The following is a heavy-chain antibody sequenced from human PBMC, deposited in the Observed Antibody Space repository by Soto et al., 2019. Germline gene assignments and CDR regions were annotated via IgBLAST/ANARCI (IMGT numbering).Heavy chain of an antibody. CDR3: ARGSSYSSGWLFDY. V-gene: IGHV3-49*04. Sequence: GGSLRLSCTASGFTFGDYAMSWVRQAPGKGLEWVSFIRSRAYGGTTEYAASVKGRFTISRDASKSIAYLQMNSLKTDDTAVYYCARGSSYSSGWLFDYWGQGDLVTVSS. J-gene: IGHJ4*02. CDR1: GFTFGDYA. CDR2: IRSRAYGGTT. D-gene: IGHD6-19*01.